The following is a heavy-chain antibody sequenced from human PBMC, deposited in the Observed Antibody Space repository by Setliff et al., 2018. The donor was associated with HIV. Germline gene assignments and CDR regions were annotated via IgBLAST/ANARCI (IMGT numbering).Heavy chain of an antibody. CDR2: LYYSGST. Sequence: SETLSLTCIVSGASIRSYYWAWVRQSPGRGLQYLGHLYYSGSTNYNPSLKSRITMSMDTSRNQFSLQLSSVTAADTAVYYCARIPWVATLWGGAFDLWGHGTMVTVSS. CDR1: GASIRSYY. D-gene: IGHD5-12*01. CDR3: ARIPWVATLWGGAFDL. J-gene: IGHJ3*01. V-gene: IGHV4-59*01.